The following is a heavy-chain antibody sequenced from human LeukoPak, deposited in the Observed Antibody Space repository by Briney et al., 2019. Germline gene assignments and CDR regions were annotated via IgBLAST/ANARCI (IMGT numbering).Heavy chain of an antibody. D-gene: IGHD3-3*01. J-gene: IGHJ4*02. CDR3: ARGVDFWSGYGY. V-gene: IGHV1-2*02. Sequence: ASVKVSCKASGYTFTGYYMHWVRQAPGQGLEWMGWINPNSGGTNYAQKFQGRVTVTRDTSISTAYMELSRLRSDDTAVYYCARGVDFWSGYGYWGQGTLVTVSS. CDR2: INPNSGGT. CDR1: GYTFTGYY.